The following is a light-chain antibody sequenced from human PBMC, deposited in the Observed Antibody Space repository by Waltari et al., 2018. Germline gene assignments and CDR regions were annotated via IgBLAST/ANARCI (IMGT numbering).Light chain of an antibody. CDR1: SSYVGTYTY. Sequence: QSALTQPASVSGSPGQSITISCPGTSSYVGTYTYVSWYQQHPGKAPKLLIYDVSYRPSGVSYRFSGSKSGNTASLTISGLQAEDEADYYCSSYITTNTPELFGGGTSLTVL. CDR3: SSYITTNTPEL. J-gene: IGLJ3*02. CDR2: DVS. V-gene: IGLV2-14*03.